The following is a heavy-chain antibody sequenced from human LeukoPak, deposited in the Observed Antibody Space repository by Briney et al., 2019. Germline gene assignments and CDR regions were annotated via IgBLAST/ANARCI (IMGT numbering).Heavy chain of an antibody. CDR2: ISSSSSYI. CDR1: GFTFSSYS. CDR3: ARDRETSAQDYYDSSGYFDY. D-gene: IGHD3-22*01. V-gene: IGHV3-21*01. J-gene: IGHJ4*02. Sequence: KTGGSLRLSCAASGFTFSSYSMNWVRQAPGKGLEWVSSISSSSSYIYYADSVKGRFTISRDNAKNSLYLQMNSLRAEDTAVYYCARDRETSAQDYYDSSGYFDYWGQGTLVTVSS.